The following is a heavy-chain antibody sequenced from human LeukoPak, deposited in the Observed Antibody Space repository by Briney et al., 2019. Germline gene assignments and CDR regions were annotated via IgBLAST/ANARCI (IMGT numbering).Heavy chain of an antibody. Sequence: PGGSLRLSCEASGFTFNTYSMNWARQAPGKGLEWVSSISSSSSSYKYYADSVKGRFTISRDNAKNSLYLQMNSLRAEDTAVYYCARDSGNYLDAFDIWGQGTMVTVSS. CDR3: ARDSGNYLDAFDI. J-gene: IGHJ3*02. D-gene: IGHD1-7*01. CDR2: ISSSSSSYK. V-gene: IGHV3-21*01. CDR1: GFTFNTYS.